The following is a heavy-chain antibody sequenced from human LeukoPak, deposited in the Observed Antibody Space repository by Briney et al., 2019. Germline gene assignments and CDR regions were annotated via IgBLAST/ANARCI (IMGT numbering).Heavy chain of an antibody. CDR2: IYSGGTT. Sequence: GGSLRLSCAASGFTFSSHWMHWVRQAPGKGLEWVSVIYSGGTTYYADSVKGRFTISRDNSKNTLYLQMNSLRAEDTAVYYCARRESGTSGRYYFDYWGQGALVTVSS. V-gene: IGHV3-53*01. J-gene: IGHJ4*02. D-gene: IGHD3-10*01. CDR1: GFTFSSHW. CDR3: ARRESGTSGRYYFDY.